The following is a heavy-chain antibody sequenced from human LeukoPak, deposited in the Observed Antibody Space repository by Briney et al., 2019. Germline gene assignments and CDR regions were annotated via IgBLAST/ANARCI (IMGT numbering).Heavy chain of an antibody. J-gene: IGHJ4*02. CDR1: GGSISSGGYY. CDR2: ISYSGST. CDR3: ARIPFSGSYYDY. D-gene: IGHD3-10*01. Sequence: PSETLSLTCTVSGGSISSGGYYWSWVRQHPGKGLESIGYISYSGSTYYSPSLKSRLTISVDTSKNQFSLKLSSVTAADTAIYYCARIPFSGSYYDYWGQGTLVTVSS. V-gene: IGHV4-31*03.